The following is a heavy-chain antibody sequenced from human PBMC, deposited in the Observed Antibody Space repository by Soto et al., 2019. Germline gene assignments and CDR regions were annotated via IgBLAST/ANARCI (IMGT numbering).Heavy chain of an antibody. CDR1: GYTFTDYD. D-gene: IGHD2-21*02. CDR2: VSPENSNA. Sequence: QVQVVQSRAEVKKPGASVKVSCKTSGYTFTDYDLNWVRQAPGQGLEYMGWVSPENSNAGYAQQFRGRVSMTTNTIISTAYLELTDLRYEDTAVYYCEVTTGYWGQGTMVTVSS. CDR3: EVTTGY. V-gene: IGHV1-8*01. J-gene: IGHJ4*02.